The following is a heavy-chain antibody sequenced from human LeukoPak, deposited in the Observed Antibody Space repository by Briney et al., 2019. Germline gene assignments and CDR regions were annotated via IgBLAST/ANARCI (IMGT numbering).Heavy chain of an antibody. CDR1: GYTFTGYY. CDR3: ARFNWNYPLDY. J-gene: IGHJ4*02. D-gene: IGHD1-7*01. V-gene: IGHV1-2*02. Sequence: ASVKVSCXASGYTFTGYYMHWVRQAPGQGLEWMGWINPNSGGTNYAQKFQGRVTMTRDTSISTAYMELSRLRSDDTAVCYCARFNWNYPLDYWGQGTLVTVSS. CDR2: INPNSGGT.